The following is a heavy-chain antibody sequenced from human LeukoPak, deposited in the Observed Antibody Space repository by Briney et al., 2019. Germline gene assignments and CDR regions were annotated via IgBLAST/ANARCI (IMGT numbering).Heavy chain of an antibody. CDR1: GGSISSYY. J-gene: IGHJ3*02. Sequence: SETLSLTCTVSGGSISSYYWSWIRQPPGKGLEWIGYMYYSGSTNYNPSLKSRVTISVDTSKNQFSLKLSSVTAADTALYYCARRGGYCSGGICSFPFDIWGQGTMVTVSP. CDR3: ARRGGYCSGGICSFPFDI. CDR2: MYYSGST. V-gene: IGHV4-59*08. D-gene: IGHD2-15*01.